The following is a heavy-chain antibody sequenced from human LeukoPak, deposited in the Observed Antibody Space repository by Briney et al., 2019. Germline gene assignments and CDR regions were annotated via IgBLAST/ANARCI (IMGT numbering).Heavy chain of an antibody. V-gene: IGHV3-72*01. Sequence: GGSLRLSCAASGFTFSDHYMDWVRQAPGKGLEWVGRTRDKANSYTTEYAASVKGRFAISRDASKTSLYLQMNSLKTEDTAVYYCARGDGYDRRSFDYWGQGTLVTVSS. CDR2: TRDKANSYTT. CDR3: ARGDGYDRRSFDY. CDR1: GFTFSDHY. D-gene: IGHD5-12*01. J-gene: IGHJ4*02.